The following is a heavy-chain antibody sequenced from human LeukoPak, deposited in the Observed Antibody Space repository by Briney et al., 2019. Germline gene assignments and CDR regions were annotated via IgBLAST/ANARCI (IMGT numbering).Heavy chain of an antibody. CDR1: GYTFTSYG. CDR3: ARPTYSGSSPDAFDI. CDR2: ISAYNGNT. J-gene: IGHJ3*02. Sequence: GASVKVSCKASGYTFTSYGISWVRQAPGQGLEWMGWISAYNGNTNYAQKLQGRVTMTTDTSTSTAYMELRSLRSDDTAVYYCARPTYSGSSPDAFDIWGQGTMVTVSS. D-gene: IGHD1-26*01. V-gene: IGHV1-18*01.